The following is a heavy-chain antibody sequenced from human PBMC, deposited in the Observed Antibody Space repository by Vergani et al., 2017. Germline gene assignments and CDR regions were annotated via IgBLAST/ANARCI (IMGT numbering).Heavy chain of an antibody. CDR1: GGSFTSYH. CDR2: IDHTGRP. V-gene: IGHV4-34*01. Sequence: QVQLQQWGAGLLKPSETLSLTCVVNGGSFTSYHWTWIRQSPGEGLEWVVDIDHTGRPDYNPSLKSRLTMSVVKSRHQFSLTLNSVTATDTAIYFCARENTETNGHRYYYYYMDVWGQGTAVTVS. J-gene: IGHJ6*03. D-gene: IGHD4-11*01. CDR3: ARENTETNGHRYYYYYMDV.